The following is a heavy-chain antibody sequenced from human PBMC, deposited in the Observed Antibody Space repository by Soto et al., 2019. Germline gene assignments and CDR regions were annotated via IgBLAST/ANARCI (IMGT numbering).Heavy chain of an antibody. CDR3: ARQEDYYDSSGYYQGHFHL. CDR2: IYYSGST. D-gene: IGHD3-22*01. Sequence: QVQLQESVPGLVKPSETLSLTCTVSGGAISSYYWSCIRHPLGNGLERIGYIYYSGSTNYNPFPKCRVIISVDTTKIQFYLKLSSETAADTAVYYCARQEDYYDSSGYYQGHFHLWGRGNLVTVSS. CDR1: GGAISSYY. J-gene: IGHJ2*01. V-gene: IGHV4-59*08.